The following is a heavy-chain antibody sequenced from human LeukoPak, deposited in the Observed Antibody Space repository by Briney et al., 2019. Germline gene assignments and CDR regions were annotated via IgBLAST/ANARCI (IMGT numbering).Heavy chain of an antibody. CDR1: GFTFSDYH. CDR2: ISDSGGST. CDR3: ALKTGFDY. V-gene: IGHV3-23*01. Sequence: PGGSLRLSCAASGFTFSDYHMSWIRQAPGKGLEWVSTISDSGGSTYNADSVKGRFTISRDNSKNTLYLQMNSLRAEDTAVYYCALKTGFDYWGQGTLVTVSS. D-gene: IGHD1-14*01. J-gene: IGHJ4*02.